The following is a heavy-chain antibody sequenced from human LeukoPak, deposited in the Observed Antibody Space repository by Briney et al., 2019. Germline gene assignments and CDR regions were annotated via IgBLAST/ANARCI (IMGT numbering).Heavy chain of an antibody. CDR3: ARHTGFGRTRAMYYMDV. CDR2: IYFGGSGGT. CDR1: GGSFSSTNYF. Sequence: KPSETLSLTCTVSGGSFSSTNYFWGWIRQPPGKGLEWIGTIYFGGSGGTYYNPSLRSRVTISVDTSKNQFSLNLSSVTAADTAIYYCARHTGFGRTRAMYYMDVWGKGTTVTISS. D-gene: IGHD3-10*01. V-gene: IGHV4-39*01. J-gene: IGHJ6*03.